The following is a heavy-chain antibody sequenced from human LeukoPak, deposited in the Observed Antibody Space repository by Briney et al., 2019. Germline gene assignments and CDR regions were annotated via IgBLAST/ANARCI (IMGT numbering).Heavy chain of an antibody. V-gene: IGHV1-69*06. D-gene: IGHD2-2*01. CDR1: GGTFSSYA. CDR2: IIPIFGTA. CDR3: ARSRVSGYYYYYYMDV. J-gene: IGHJ6*03. Sequence: VASAKVSCKASGGTFSSYAISWVRQAPGQGLEWMGGIIPIFGTANYAQKFQGRVTITADKSTSTAYMELSSLRSEDTAVYYCARSRVSGYYYYYYMDVWGKGTTVTVSS.